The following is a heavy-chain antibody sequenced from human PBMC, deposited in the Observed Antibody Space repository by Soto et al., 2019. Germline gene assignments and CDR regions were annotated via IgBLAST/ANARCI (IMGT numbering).Heavy chain of an antibody. Sequence: ASVKVSCKASGDRFTTYGVSWVRQAPGQGLEWMGWISTYNTNTKYAPKFQGRLLLTTDTSTTTAHMELRSLRPDDTAVYYCARWAGRVRDYGGPFDYWGQGTLVTVSS. V-gene: IGHV1-18*04. CDR2: ISTYNTNT. CDR3: ARWAGRVRDYGGPFDY. D-gene: IGHD4-17*01. CDR1: GDRFTTYG. J-gene: IGHJ4*02.